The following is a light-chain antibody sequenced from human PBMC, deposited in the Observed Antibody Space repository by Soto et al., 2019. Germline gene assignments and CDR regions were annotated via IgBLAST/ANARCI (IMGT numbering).Light chain of an antibody. CDR3: CSYAGSSTYV. V-gene: IGLV2-23*01. Sequence: QSVLTQPASVSGSPGQSITISCTGTSSNVGSYILVSWYQQHPGKAPKLMIYEASKRPSGVSNRFSGSKSGNTASLTISGLQAEDEAAYYCCSYAGSSTYVFGGGTKLTVL. J-gene: IGLJ2*01. CDR2: EAS. CDR1: SSNVGSYIL.